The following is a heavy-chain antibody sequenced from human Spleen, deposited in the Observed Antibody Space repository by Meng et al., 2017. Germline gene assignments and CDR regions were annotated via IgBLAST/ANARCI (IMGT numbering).Heavy chain of an antibody. D-gene: IGHD4-17*01. V-gene: IGHV3-74*01. CDR3: ARDKGGDYAFEY. CDR2: VSGDGSAA. J-gene: IGHJ4*02. Sequence: GESLKISCAASGFTFRTYWMHWVRQAPGKGLVWVSRVSGDGSAASYADSVKGRFTISRDNAKNTLYLQMDSLRAEDTAVYYCARDKGGDYAFEYWGQGTLVTVSS. CDR1: GFTFRTYW.